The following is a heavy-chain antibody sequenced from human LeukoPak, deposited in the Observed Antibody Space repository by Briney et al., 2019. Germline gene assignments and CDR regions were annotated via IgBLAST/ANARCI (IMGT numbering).Heavy chain of an antibody. CDR3: ARLRRNSDKSGFYYYYDY. CDR2: INTVASYI. J-gene: IGHJ4*02. V-gene: IGHV3-21*06. D-gene: IGHD3-22*01. Sequence: KSGGSLRLSCAASGFTFSSFSFNWVRQGPGKGLEWVSSINTVASYIYYADSVKGRFTISRDNAKNSLYLQMNSLRAEDTGVYYCARLRRNSDKSGFYYYYDYGGQGTLVTVSS. CDR1: GFTFSSFS.